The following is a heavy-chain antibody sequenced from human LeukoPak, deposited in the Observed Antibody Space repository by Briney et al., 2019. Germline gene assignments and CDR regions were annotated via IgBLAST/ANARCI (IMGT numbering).Heavy chain of an antibody. CDR1: GFTFSSYG. J-gene: IGHJ3*02. CDR2: IRYDGSNK. CDR3: ARGQAAAGPDAFDI. Sequence: PGGSLRLSCAASGFTFSSYGMHWVRQAPGKGLEWVAFIRYDGSNKYYADSVKGRFTISRDNSKNTLYLQMNSLRAEDTAVYYCARGQAAAGPDAFDIWGQGTMVTVSS. D-gene: IGHD6-13*01. V-gene: IGHV3-30*02.